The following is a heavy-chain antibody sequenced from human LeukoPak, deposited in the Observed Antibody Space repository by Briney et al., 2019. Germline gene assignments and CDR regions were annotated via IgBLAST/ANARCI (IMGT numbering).Heavy chain of an antibody. D-gene: IGHD3-10*01. CDR2: TSSDLNVK. Sequence: GGSLGLACAASGFTFRNYVIHWVRQAPGKGLEWVAVTSSDLNVKLYADSVKGRFTISRDNSRSTLYLQMNSLRPEDTAIYYCAREGYYGSGSPPSLYFDYWGQGTLVTVSS. CDR3: AREGYYGSGSPPSLYFDY. V-gene: IGHV3-30-3*01. CDR1: GFTFRNYV. J-gene: IGHJ4*02.